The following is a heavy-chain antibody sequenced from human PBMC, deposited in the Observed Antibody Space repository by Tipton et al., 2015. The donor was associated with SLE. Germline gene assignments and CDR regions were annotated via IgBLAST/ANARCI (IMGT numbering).Heavy chain of an antibody. CDR1: AFTFSKYG. J-gene: IGHJ4*02. CDR2: IWYDGSNK. Sequence: SLRLSCAASAFTFSKYGMHWVRQAPGKGLEWVALIWYDGSNKYYTDSVEGRFTISRDNSKNTLYLQMNSLRAEDSAVYYCARDFGSGRYDELFDFWGQGTLVTVSS. CDR3: ARDFGSGRYDELFDF. V-gene: IGHV3-33*01. D-gene: IGHD3-10*01.